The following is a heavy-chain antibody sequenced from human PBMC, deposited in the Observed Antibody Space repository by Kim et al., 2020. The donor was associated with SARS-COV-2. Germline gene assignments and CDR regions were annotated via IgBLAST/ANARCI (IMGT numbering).Heavy chain of an antibody. V-gene: IGHV5-51*01. CDR3: ARRYEMAKERESYYFDY. CDR1: GYSFTSYW. Sequence: GESLKISCKGSGYSFTSYWIGWVRQMPGKGLEWMGIIYPGDSDTRYSPSFQGQVTISADKSISTAYLQWSSLKASDTAMYYCARRYEMAKERESYYFDYWGQGTLVTVSS. D-gene: IGHD1-1*01. J-gene: IGHJ4*02. CDR2: IYPGDSDT.